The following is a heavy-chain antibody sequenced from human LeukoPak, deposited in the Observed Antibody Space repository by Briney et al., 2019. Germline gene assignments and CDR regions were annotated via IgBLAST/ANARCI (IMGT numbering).Heavy chain of an antibody. Sequence: SETLSLTCAVYGGSFSGYYWSRIRQPPGKGPEWIGEINHSGSTNYNPSLKSRVTISVDTSKNQFSLKLSSVTAADTTVYYCARQNFYRYCRSTSCYRPHYYYYMDVWGKGTTVTISS. V-gene: IGHV4-34*01. J-gene: IGHJ6*03. D-gene: IGHD2-2*01. CDR1: GGSFSGYY. CDR3: ARQNFYRYCRSTSCYRPHYYYYMDV. CDR2: INHSGST.